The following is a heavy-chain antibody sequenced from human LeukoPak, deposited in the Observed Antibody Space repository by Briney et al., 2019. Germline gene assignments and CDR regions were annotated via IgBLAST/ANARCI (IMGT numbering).Heavy chain of an antibody. CDR3: ARDRHCANGVCHSPPGMDV. CDR1: GLTFSSHW. D-gene: IGHD2-8*01. V-gene: IGHV3-33*08. CDR2: IWFDGKNE. Sequence: GGSLRLSCAASGLTFSSHWMHWVRQAPGKGLEWVADIWFDGKNEHFADSVKGRFTISRDNSKNTMYLQINSLRAEDTAVYYCARDRHCANGVCHSPPGMDVWGQGTTVTVSS. J-gene: IGHJ6*02.